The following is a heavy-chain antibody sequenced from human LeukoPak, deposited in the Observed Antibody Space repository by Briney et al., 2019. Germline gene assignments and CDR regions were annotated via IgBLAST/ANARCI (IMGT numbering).Heavy chain of an antibody. CDR2: IYYSGST. D-gene: IGHD3-22*01. CDR3: ARHGYYYDSSGYYYESPGMDV. CDR1: GGSISSYY. Sequence: SETLSLTCTVSGGSISSYYWSWIRQPPGKGLEWIGYIYYSGSTNYNPSLKSRVTISVDTSKNQFSLKLSSVTAADTAVYYCARHGYYYDSSGYYYESPGMDVWGQGTTVTVSS. V-gene: IGHV4-59*08. J-gene: IGHJ6*02.